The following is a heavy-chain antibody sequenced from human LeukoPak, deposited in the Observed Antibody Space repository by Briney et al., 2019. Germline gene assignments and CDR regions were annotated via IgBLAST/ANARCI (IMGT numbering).Heavy chain of an antibody. V-gene: IGHV1-69*13. CDR1: GYTFTSYG. J-gene: IGHJ4*02. CDR2: IIPIFGTA. D-gene: IGHD5-24*01. CDR3: ARATRWYFDY. Sequence: ASVKVSCKASGYTFTSYGISWVRQAPGQGLEWMGGIIPIFGTANYAQKFQGRVTITADESTSTAYMELSSLRSEDTAVYYCARATRWYFDYWGQGTLVTVSS.